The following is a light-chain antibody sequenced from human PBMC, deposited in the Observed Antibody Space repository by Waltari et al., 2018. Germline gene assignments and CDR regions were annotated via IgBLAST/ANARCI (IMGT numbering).Light chain of an antibody. CDR1: QSLLHSDGKTS. CDR3: MQSKEHPRRT. Sequence: DIVMTQTQLSLSVTPGQSASISCKSSQSLLHSDGKTSLYWYLQKPGQSPPRPIYEVSKRLSGVPERFSGSGSEPDFTLKISRVETEDVGVYFCMQSKEHPRRTVGQGTKVEIK. CDR2: EVS. J-gene: IGKJ1*01. V-gene: IGKV2D-29*02.